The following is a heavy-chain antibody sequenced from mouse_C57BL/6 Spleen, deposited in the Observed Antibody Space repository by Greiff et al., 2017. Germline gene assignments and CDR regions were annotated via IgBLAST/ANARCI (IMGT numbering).Heavy chain of an antibody. CDR2: ISYDGSN. V-gene: IGHV3-6*01. CDR1: GYSITSGYY. J-gene: IGHJ4*01. Sequence: VQLKQSGPGLVKPSQSLSLTCSVTGYSITSGYYWNWIRQFPGNKLEWMGYISYDGSNNYNPSLKNRISITRDTSKNQFFLKLNSVTTEDTATYYCAPAGSKNAMDYWGQGTSVTVSS. D-gene: IGHD2-5*01. CDR3: APAGSKNAMDY.